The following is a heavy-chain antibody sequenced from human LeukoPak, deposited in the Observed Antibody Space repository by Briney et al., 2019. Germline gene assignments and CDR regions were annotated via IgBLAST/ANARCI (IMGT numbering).Heavy chain of an antibody. Sequence: PGRSLRLSCAASGFTFSSYAMHWVRQAPGKGLEWVAVISYDGSNKYYADSVKGRFTISRDTSKNTLYLQMNSLRAEDTAMYYCARARGGSASYNYWGQGTLVTVSS. D-gene: IGHD1-26*01. CDR1: GFTFSSYA. J-gene: IGHJ4*02. V-gene: IGHV3-30*04. CDR2: ISYDGSNK. CDR3: ARARGGSASYNY.